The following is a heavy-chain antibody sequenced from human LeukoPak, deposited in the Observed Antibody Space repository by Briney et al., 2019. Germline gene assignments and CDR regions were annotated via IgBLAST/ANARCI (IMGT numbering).Heavy chain of an antibody. Sequence: ASVKVSCKASGYTFTGYYMHWVRQAPGQGLEGMGWINPNSGGTNYAQKFQGRVTMTRDTSISTAYMELSRLRSDDTAVYYCARDHRGAGHFDYWGQGTLVTVSS. V-gene: IGHV1-2*02. CDR2: INPNSGGT. J-gene: IGHJ4*02. D-gene: IGHD6-19*01. CDR1: GYTFTGYY. CDR3: ARDHRGAGHFDY.